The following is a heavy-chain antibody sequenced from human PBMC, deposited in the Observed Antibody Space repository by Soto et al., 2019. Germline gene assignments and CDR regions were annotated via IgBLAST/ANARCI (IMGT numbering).Heavy chain of an antibody. CDR3: ARDAGGQFNWFDA. V-gene: IGHV1-3*01. J-gene: IGHJ5*02. D-gene: IGHD3-16*01. CDR2: YNDDNVNT. Sequence: SVKVSCKASGYTFTIYAMHCVLQSPRQRLDWMEWYNDDNVNTKNPQKFQGRATMTRDTSASTAYMEVSRVRYEDTAVYYCARDAGGQFNWFDAWGQGTMVTVSS. CDR1: GYTFTIYA.